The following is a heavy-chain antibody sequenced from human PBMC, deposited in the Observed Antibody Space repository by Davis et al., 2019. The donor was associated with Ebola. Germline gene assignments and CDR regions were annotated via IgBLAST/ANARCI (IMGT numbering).Heavy chain of an antibody. CDR3: AGVGGRGVVTPV. V-gene: IGHV4-34*01. J-gene: IGHJ4*02. CDR1: GGSFSGYY. CDR2: INHSGST. Sequence: MPGGSLRLSCAVYGGSFSGYYWSWIRQPPGKGLEWIGEINHSGSTNYNPSLKSRVTISVDTSKNQFSLKLSSVTAADTAVYYCAGVGGRGVVTPVWGQGTLVTVSS. D-gene: IGHD4-23*01.